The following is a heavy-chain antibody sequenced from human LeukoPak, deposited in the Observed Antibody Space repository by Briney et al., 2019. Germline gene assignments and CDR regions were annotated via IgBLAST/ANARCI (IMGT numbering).Heavy chain of an antibody. Sequence: DSAKGRFTISRDDSENTLYLQMNSLRAADTAVYYCAKDLQRGYSYGYFDYWGQGTLVTVS. CDR3: AKDLQRGYSYGYFDY. J-gene: IGHJ4*02. V-gene: IGHV3-33*03. D-gene: IGHD5-18*01.